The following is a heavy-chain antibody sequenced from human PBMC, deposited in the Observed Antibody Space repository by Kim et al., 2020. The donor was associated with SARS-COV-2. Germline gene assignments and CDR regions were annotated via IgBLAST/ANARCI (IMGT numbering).Heavy chain of an antibody. V-gene: IGHV3-53*01. J-gene: IGHJ6*02. Sequence: SVKGQFTISRNNSKSTLYLQMNSLRAEDTAVYYCARGGSTQFYYYYGMDVWGQGTTVTVSS. CDR3: ARGGSTQFYYYYGMDV. D-gene: IGHD2-2*01.